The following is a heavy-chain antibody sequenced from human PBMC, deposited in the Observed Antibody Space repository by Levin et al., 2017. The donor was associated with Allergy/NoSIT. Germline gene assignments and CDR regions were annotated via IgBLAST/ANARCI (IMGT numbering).Heavy chain of an antibody. D-gene: IGHD4-17*01. CDR1: GGSIRSPDYY. CDR2: IYFSGST. V-gene: IGHV4-30-4*01. J-gene: IGHJ4*02. CDR3: ATKPNDYGEYYFDY. Sequence: SETLSLTCTVSGGSIRSPDYYWSWIRQPPGTGLEWIGYIYFSGSTYYNPSLKSRVTISVDASKNQFSLKLSSVTAAATAVYFCATKPNDYGEYYFDYWGQGTLVTVSS.